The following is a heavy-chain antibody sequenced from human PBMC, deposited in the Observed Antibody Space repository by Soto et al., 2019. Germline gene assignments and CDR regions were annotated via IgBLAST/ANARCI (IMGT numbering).Heavy chain of an antibody. V-gene: IGHV4-61*01. Sequence: KPSETLSLTCSVSGGSVRSGNHFWNWTRQPPGRGLEWLGYMYYTGVTNYNPSLKSRVSMSVDASKDQFSLNLTSLTAADTAVYYCARGGEPLGYYGLDVWGQGTTVTV. CDR3: ARGGEPLGYYGLDV. CDR1: GGSVRSGNHF. J-gene: IGHJ6*02. CDR2: MYYTGVT.